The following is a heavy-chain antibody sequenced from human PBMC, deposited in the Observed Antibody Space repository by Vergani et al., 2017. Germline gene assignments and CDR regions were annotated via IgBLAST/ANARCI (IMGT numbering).Heavy chain of an antibody. CDR1: GFSFGSYG. V-gene: IGHV3-30*02. D-gene: IGHD2-2*01. CDR2: LRYDGTTK. Sequence: QVQLVESGGGVVQPGGSLRLSCAASGFSFGSYGMHWVRVRQAPGKGLEWLAYLRYDGTTKQYADSVKGRFTISRDHSKHTLYLQMDSLRPEDTAMFYCVKDRGASIGFDDWGQGTQVTVSS. CDR3: VKDRGASIGFDD. J-gene: IGHJ4*02.